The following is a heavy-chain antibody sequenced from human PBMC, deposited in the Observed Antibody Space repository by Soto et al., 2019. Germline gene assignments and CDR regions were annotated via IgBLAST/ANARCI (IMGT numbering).Heavy chain of an antibody. V-gene: IGHV3-7*01. CDR2: IKQDGSGK. Sequence: EVQLVESGGGLVQPGGSLRLSCAASGFTFSSYWMSWVRQAPGKGLEWVANIKQDGSGKYYVDSVKGRFTISRDNAKNSLYLQMNSLRAEDTAVYYCARARITIFGVFDYWGQGTLVTVSS. D-gene: IGHD3-3*01. CDR3: ARARITIFGVFDY. CDR1: GFTFSSYW. J-gene: IGHJ4*02.